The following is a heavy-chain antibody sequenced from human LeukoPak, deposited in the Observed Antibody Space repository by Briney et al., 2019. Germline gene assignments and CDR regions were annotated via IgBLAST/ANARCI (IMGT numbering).Heavy chain of an antibody. CDR3: AGDAVTSGSYYCYFDY. J-gene: IGHJ4*02. D-gene: IGHD1-26*01. V-gene: IGHV3-23*01. CDR1: GFTFNTYA. CDR2: ISGSSVYI. Sequence: GGSLRLSCVASGFTFNTYAMSWVRQAPGEGLEWVSAISGSSVYIFYADSVRGRFTISRDNSKNTLYLQMNSLRAEDTAVYYCAGDAVTSGSYYCYFDYWGQGTLVTVSS.